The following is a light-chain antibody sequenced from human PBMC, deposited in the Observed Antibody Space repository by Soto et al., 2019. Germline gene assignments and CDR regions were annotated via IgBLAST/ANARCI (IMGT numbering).Light chain of an antibody. CDR2: GAS. CDR1: QSVSSSY. V-gene: IGKV3-20*01. Sequence: EIVLTQSPGTLSLSPGERATLSCRASQSVSSSYLAWYQQKPGQAPRLLIYGASSRATGIPARFSGSGSGTDFTLTISRLVTKDLAVYCCQQYGSSPLYTFGKGTKLDIK. CDR3: QQYGSSPLYT. J-gene: IGKJ2*01.